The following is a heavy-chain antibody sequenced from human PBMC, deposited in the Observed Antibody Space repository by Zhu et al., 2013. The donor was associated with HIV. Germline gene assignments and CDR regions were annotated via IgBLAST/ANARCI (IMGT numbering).Heavy chain of an antibody. D-gene: IGHD6-13*01. J-gene: IGHJ6*02. CDR3: ARDRSSSWSYYYYGMDV. V-gene: IGHV1-69*06. CDR2: IIPIFGTA. CDR1: GGTFSSYA. Sequence: QVQLVQSGAEVKKPGSSVKVSCKASGGTFSSYAVSWVRQAPGQGLEWMGGIIPIFGTANYAQKFQGRVTITADKSTSTAYMELSSLRSEDTAVYYCARDRSSSWSYYYYGMDVWGQGTTVTVSS.